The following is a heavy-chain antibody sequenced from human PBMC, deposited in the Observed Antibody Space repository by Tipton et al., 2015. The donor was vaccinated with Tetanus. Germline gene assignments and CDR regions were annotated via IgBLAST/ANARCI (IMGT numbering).Heavy chain of an antibody. D-gene: IGHD2-8*02. V-gene: IGHV4-34*08. J-gene: IGHJ1*01. CDR2: INYDGST. CDR3: AGVTAQRTELYFEH. CDR1: GGTFNNYF. Sequence: TLSLTCAVYGGTFNNYFWTWIRQPPGKGLEWIGEINYDGSTNYSPSLKSRVTISMDRSENQISLKMTSVTAADTAVYYCAGVTAQRTELYFEHWGQGTQVTVSS.